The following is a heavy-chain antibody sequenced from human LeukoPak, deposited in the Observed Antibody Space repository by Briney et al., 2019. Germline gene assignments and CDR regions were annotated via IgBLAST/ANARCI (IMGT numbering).Heavy chain of an antibody. D-gene: IGHD3-10*01. CDR3: ARDNGYYGSGSYSTYYLDY. CDR1: GYTFTSYA. V-gene: IGHV1-3*01. CDR2: INAGNGNT. J-gene: IGHJ4*02. Sequence: ASVKVSCKASGYTFTSYAMHWVRQAPGQWLEWMGWINAGNGNTKYSQKFQGRVTITRDTSASTAYMELSSLRSEDTAVYYCARDNGYYGSGSYSTYYLDYWGQGTLVTVSS.